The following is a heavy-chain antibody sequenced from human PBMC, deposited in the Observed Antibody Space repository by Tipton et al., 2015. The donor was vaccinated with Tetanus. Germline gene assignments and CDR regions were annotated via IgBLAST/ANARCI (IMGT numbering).Heavy chain of an antibody. D-gene: IGHD3-16*02. Sequence: QLVQSGGGLIQPGGSLRLSCAVSGFTVSSNYMSWVRQAPGKGLEWVSIIYSDGSTYYADSVKGRFTISRDNSKNTLYLQLNSLGAEDTAVYYCARDSSFGGVVVSDAFDFWGQGTMVTVSS. V-gene: IGHV3-53*01. CDR3: ARDSSFGGVVVSDAFDF. J-gene: IGHJ3*01. CDR1: GFTVSSNY. CDR2: IYSDGST.